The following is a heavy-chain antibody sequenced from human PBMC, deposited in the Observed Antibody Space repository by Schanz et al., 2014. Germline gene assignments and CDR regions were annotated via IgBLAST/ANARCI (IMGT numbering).Heavy chain of an antibody. CDR2: IIPILGIA. D-gene: IGHD3-22*01. Sequence: QVQLVQSGAEVRKPGASVKVSCKASGYTFISYGISWVRQAPGQGLEWMGRIIPILGIANYAQKFQGRVTNTADKSTSTAYMDLSSLRPEDTAVYYCARSNYYDNSDYYNAFDYWGQGTLVTVSS. V-gene: IGHV1-69*04. J-gene: IGHJ4*02. CDR1: GYTFISYG. CDR3: ARSNYYDNSDYYNAFDY.